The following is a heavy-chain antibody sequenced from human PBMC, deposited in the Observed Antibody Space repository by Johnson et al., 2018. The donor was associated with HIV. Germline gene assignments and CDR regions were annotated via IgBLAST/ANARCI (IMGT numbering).Heavy chain of an antibody. D-gene: IGHD1-26*01. CDR3: ASEAKHHVGANRVSSFDI. CDR2: INWNGGST. V-gene: IGHV3-20*04. Sequence: MQLVESGVGVVRPGGSLRLSCAASGFTFDDYGMSWVRQTPGKGLEWVAGINWNGGSTGYADSVKGRLTISRDNAKKSLCLQMNTLRAEDTALYYCASEAKHHVGANRVSSFDIWGQGTMVTVSA. CDR1: GFTFDDYG. J-gene: IGHJ3*02.